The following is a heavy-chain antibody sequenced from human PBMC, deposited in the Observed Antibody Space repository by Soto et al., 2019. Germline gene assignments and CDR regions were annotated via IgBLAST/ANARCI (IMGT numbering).Heavy chain of an antibody. CDR2: VGTANT. CDR1: GFTFNTYT. Sequence: PGGSLRLSCAASGFTFNTYTMSWVRQAPGKGLEWVSSVGTANTYYADSVKGRFTISRDDSKNMLFLQMNSLRAEDTAVYYCAKDRQPDGIWILDCRVQGTPVTVSS. J-gene: IGHJ4*02. CDR3: AKDRQPDGIWILDC. V-gene: IGHV3-23*01. D-gene: IGHD3-3*01.